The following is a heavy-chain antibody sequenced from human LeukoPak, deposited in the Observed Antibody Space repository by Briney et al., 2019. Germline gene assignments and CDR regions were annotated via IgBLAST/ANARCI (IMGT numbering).Heavy chain of an antibody. CDR2: IYYSGST. Sequence: SETLSLTCIVSGDSISSSSYYWGWIRQPPGKGLEWIGSIYYSGSTYYNPSLKSRVTISVDTSKNQFSLKLSSVTAADTAVYYCARDITGSFDYWGQGNLVTVSS. J-gene: IGHJ4*02. CDR1: GDSISSSSYY. D-gene: IGHD1-14*01. CDR3: ARDITGSFDY. V-gene: IGHV4-39*07.